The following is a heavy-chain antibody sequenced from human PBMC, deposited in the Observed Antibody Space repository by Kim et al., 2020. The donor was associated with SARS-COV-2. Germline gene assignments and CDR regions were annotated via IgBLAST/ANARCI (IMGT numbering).Heavy chain of an antibody. D-gene: IGHD3-16*01. J-gene: IGHJ4*02. Sequence: GGSLRRSCAASGFTFNNYWMSWVRQAPGKGLEWVANIKQDGSEKYYVDSVKGRFTISRDNAKNSLFLQMNSLRVEDTAVYYCARTRGTYWGQGTLVTVSS. CDR1: GFTFNNYW. CDR2: IKQDGSEK. CDR3: ARTRGTY. V-gene: IGHV3-7*01.